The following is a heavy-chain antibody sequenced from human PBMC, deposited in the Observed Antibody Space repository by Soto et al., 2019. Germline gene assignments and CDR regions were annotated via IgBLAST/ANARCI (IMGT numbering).Heavy chain of an antibody. CDR1: GGTFSTYT. Sequence: QVHLVQSGAEVKKPGSSVKVSCKAAGGTFSTYTLIWVRQAPGQGLEWMGRIIPMLTVTNSAQKFQGRVTLTADKSTNTAFMELTSLRSDDTAVYYCSIGIWSAETFDVWGQGTMVTVSS. CDR3: SIGIWSAETFDV. V-gene: IGHV1-69*02. D-gene: IGHD3-3*02. CDR2: IIPMLTVT. J-gene: IGHJ3*01.